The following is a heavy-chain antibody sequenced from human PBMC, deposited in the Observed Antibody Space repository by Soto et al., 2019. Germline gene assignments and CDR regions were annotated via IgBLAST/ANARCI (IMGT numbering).Heavy chain of an antibody. J-gene: IGHJ5*02. D-gene: IGHD2-8*02. CDR2: ISGSGGST. CDR1: GFTFSSYA. V-gene: IGHV3-23*01. CDR3: AKAGGYGGGIYWFDP. Sequence: GGSLRLSCAASGFTFSSYAMSWVRQAPGKGLEWVSAISGSGGSTYYADSVKGRFTISRDNSKNTLYLQMNSLRAEDTAVYYCAKAGGYGGGIYWFDPWGQGTLVTVSS.